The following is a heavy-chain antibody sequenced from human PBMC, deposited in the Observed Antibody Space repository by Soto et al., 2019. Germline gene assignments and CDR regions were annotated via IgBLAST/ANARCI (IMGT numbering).Heavy chain of an antibody. V-gene: IGHV4-34*01. Sequence: LSLTCAVYGGSFGGYYWSWIRQPPGKGLEWIGEINHSGSTNYNPSLKSRVTISVDTSKNQFSLKLSSVTAADTAVYYCASGGTLLIAAAGLTERFQHWGQGTLVTVSS. CDR1: GGSFGGYY. J-gene: IGHJ1*01. D-gene: IGHD6-13*01. CDR2: INHSGST. CDR3: ASGGTLLIAAAGLTERFQH.